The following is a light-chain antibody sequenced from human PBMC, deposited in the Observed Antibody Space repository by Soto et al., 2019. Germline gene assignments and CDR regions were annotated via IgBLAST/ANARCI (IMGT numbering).Light chain of an antibody. Sequence: EIVLTQSPATLSLSPGESATLSCRASQTVSITYFTWYEQKPGQAPRLLILGASKRATGIPDRFRGSGSGRDFTLTIRGLEPEDFAVYYCQQYRSSPLISFGQGTRLEIK. J-gene: IGKJ5*01. CDR1: QTVSITY. V-gene: IGKV3-20*01. CDR2: GAS. CDR3: QQYRSSPLIS.